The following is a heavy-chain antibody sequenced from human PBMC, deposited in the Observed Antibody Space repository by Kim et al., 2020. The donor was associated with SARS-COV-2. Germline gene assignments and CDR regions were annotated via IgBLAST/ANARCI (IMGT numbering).Heavy chain of an antibody. CDR1: GYTFIKYA. CDR3: ARDMVAGTPAPFDY. Sequence: ASVKVSCEASGYTFIKYAIHWMRQAPGQRLEWMGWISAGSGNTRYSQKFQGRVTITRDTSASTAYLDLGSLRSEDTALYYCARDMVAGTPAPFDYWGQGTLVTASS. V-gene: IGHV1-3*01. J-gene: IGHJ4*02. CDR2: ISAGSGNT. D-gene: IGHD6-19*01.